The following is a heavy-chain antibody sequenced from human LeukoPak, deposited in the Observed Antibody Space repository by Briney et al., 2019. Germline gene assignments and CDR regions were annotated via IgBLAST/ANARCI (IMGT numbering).Heavy chain of an antibody. J-gene: IGHJ6*03. V-gene: IGHV3-7*01. CDR2: IKQDGSEK. D-gene: IGHD6-13*01. CDR3: ARHSSSWSYYYYYMDV. Sequence: GGSLRLSCAASGFTVSSNYMSWVRQAPGKGLEWVANIKQDGSEKYYVDSVKGRFTISRDNAKNSLYLQMNSLRAEDTAVYYCARHSSSWSYYYYYMDVWGKGTTVTVSS. CDR1: GFTVSSNY.